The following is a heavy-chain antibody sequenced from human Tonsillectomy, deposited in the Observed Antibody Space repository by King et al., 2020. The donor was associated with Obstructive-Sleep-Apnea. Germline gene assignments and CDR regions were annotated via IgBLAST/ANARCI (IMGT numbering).Heavy chain of an antibody. J-gene: IGHJ6*04. V-gene: IGHV3-9*01. CDR3: AKGTGRYGRGGRCFSAPYGMDV. Sequence: EVQLVESGGDLVQPGRSLRLSCAASGFTFHDYAMHWVRQAPGKGLEWVSGISWNSGSIGYADSVKGRFTISRDNAKNSLYLQMNSLRAEDTALYYCAKGTGRYGRGGRCFSAPYGMDVWAKGTPVTVSS. D-gene: IGHD2-15*01. CDR2: ISWNSGSI. CDR1: GFTFHDYA.